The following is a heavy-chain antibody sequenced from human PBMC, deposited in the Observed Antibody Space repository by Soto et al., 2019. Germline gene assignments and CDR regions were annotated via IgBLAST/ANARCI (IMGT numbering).Heavy chain of an antibody. CDR1: GGTFSSYA. CDR2: IIPIFGTA. V-gene: IGHV1-69*13. D-gene: IGHD3-3*01. Sequence: SVKVSCKASGGTFSSYAISWVRQAPGQGLEWMGGIIPIFGTANYAQKFQGRVTITADESTSTAYMELSSLRSEDTTVYYCARDGSGYYTGDYYYYGMDVWGQGTTVTVSS. CDR3: ARDGSGYYTGDYYYYGMDV. J-gene: IGHJ6*02.